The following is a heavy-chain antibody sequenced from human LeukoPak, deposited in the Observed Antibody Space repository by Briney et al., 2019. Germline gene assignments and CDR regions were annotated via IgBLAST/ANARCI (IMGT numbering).Heavy chain of an antibody. D-gene: IGHD6-19*01. CDR1: GLALCSYS. CDR2: ISSSSSTI. J-gene: IGHJ6*02. Sequence: PGRSLRPSCALSGLALCSYSMNWVRQAPRKGLEWVSYISSSSSTIYNADTVKGRITISRDNAKNSLYLQMNSLRDEDTAVYYCANQRAGTYYYGMDVWGQGTTVTVSS. CDR3: ANQRAGTYYYGMDV. V-gene: IGHV3-48*02.